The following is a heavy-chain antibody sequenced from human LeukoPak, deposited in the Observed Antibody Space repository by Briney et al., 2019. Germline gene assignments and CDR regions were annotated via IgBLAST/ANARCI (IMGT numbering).Heavy chain of an antibody. V-gene: IGHV3-30*18. CDR1: GFTFSNYG. Sequence: GGSLRLSCGASGFTFSNYGIHWVRQAPGKGLEWVAVIGYDGSNKYYADSVKGRFTISRDNSKNTLYLQMNSLRTEDTAVYFCAKEIYYDSSAFFDYWGQGTLVTVSS. CDR3: AKEIYYDSSAFFDY. J-gene: IGHJ4*02. CDR2: IGYDGSNK. D-gene: IGHD3-22*01.